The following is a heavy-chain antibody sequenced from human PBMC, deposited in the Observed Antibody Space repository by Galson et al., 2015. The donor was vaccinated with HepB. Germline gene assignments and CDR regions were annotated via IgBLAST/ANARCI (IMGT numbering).Heavy chain of an antibody. V-gene: IGHV3-23*01. D-gene: IGHD6-19*01. CDR1: GFTFNNHA. J-gene: IGHJ4*02. Sequence: SLRLSCAASGFTFNNHAMSWVRQAPGKGLEWVSDIRGNGDDTHYADSVKGRFTIYRDNSKHTLHLQMNSLRVEDTAIYYCARYTSGWYLPFDYWGQGTLVSVSS. CDR3: ARYTSGWYLPFDY. CDR2: IRGNGDDT.